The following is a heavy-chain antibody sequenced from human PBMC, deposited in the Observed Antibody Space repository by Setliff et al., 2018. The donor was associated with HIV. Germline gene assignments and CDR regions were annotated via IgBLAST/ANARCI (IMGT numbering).Heavy chain of an antibody. CDR2: IIPFIDAT. D-gene: IGHD3-16*01. J-gene: IGHJ4*02. CDR3: AKAAVEMTTIAFGGPPGY. Sequence: SVKVSCKASGGTFRSYSINWVRQAPGQGLEWMGTIIPFIDATHYAQSFQGRLTITADESSNTAYMELSSLRLHDTAVYYCAKAAVEMTTIAFGGPPGYLGQGTLVTVSS. CDR1: GGTFRSYS. V-gene: IGHV1-69*11.